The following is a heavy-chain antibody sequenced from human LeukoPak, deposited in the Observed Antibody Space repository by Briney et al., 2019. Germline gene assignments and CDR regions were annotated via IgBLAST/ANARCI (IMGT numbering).Heavy chain of an antibody. CDR3: ARGRYNYGYIYDY. Sequence: GGSLRLSCAVSGFTFTRYYMSWVRQAPGKGLEWVSSISSSSIYIYYADSVKGRFTISRDNAKNSLYLQMNSLRAEDTAVYYCARGRYNYGYIYDYWGQGTLVTVSS. V-gene: IGHV3-21*01. CDR2: ISSSSIYI. CDR1: GFTFTRYY. D-gene: IGHD5-18*01. J-gene: IGHJ4*02.